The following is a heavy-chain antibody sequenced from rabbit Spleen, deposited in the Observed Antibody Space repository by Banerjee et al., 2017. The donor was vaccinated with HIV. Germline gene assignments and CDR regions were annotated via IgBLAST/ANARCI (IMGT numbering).Heavy chain of an antibody. CDR2: IDIGSSGFT. J-gene: IGHJ6*01. D-gene: IGHD8-1*01. Sequence: QSLEESGGDLVKPGASLTLTCTASGVSFSFSSYMCWVRQAPGKGLEWIACIDIGSSGFTYSATWAKGRFTCSKTSSTTVTLQMTSLTVADTATYFCARDTGSSFSSYGMDLWGQGTLVTVS. CDR3: ARDTGSSFSSYGMDL. CDR1: GVSFSFSSY. V-gene: IGHV1S40*01.